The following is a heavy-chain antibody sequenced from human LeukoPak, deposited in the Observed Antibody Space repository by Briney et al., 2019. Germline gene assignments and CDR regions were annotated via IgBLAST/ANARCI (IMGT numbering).Heavy chain of an antibody. CDR3: ARVPNYYDSSLDY. V-gene: IGHV3-66*01. CDR1: GFTVSSNY. J-gene: IGHJ4*02. D-gene: IGHD3-22*01. Sequence: PGGSLRLSCAASGFTVSSNYMSWVRQAPGKGLEWVSVIYSGGSTYYADSVKGRFTISRDNSKNTLYLQMNSLRAEDTAVYYCARVPNYYDSSLDYWGQGTLVTVSS. CDR2: IYSGGST.